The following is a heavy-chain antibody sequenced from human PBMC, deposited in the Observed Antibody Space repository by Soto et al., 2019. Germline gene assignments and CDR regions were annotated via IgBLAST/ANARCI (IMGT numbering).Heavy chain of an antibody. Sequence: SETLSLTCTVSGGSISCGDYYWSWIRQPPGKGLEWIGYIYYSGSTYYNPSLKSRVTISVDTSKNQFSLKLSSATAADTAVYYCARVVYSSSKRFLARWFDPWGQGTLVTVSS. CDR3: ARVVYSSSKRFLARWFDP. CDR2: IYYSGST. D-gene: IGHD6-6*01. J-gene: IGHJ5*02. V-gene: IGHV4-30-4*01. CDR1: GGSISCGDYY.